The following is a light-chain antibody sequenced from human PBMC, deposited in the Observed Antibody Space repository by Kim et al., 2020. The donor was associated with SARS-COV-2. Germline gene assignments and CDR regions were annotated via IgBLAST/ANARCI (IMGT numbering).Light chain of an antibody. CDR2: KAS. CDR1: QSISTW. J-gene: IGKJ2*01. V-gene: IGKV1-5*03. CDR3: QQYDTNPYT. Sequence: SASVGDRVTITCRASQSISTWLAWYQQKPGKAPKLLIYKASSLEFGVPSRFSGSGSGTDFSLTISSLQPDDFATYYCQQYDTNPYTFGRGTKLEI.